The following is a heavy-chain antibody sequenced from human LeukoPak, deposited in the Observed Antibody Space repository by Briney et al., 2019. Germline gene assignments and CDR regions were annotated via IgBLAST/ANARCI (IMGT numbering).Heavy chain of an antibody. D-gene: IGHD3-3*01. CDR2: IYYSGST. CDR1: GGSTSSGGYY. J-gene: IGHJ6*03. CDR3: AREVAYDFWSGFPGYMDV. V-gene: IGHV4-31*03. Sequence: PSQTLSLTCTVSGGSTSSGGYYWSWIRQHPGKGLEWIGYIYYSGSTYYNPSLKSRVTISVDTSKNQFSLKLSSVTAADTAVYYCAREVAYDFWSGFPGYMDVWGKGTTVTVSS.